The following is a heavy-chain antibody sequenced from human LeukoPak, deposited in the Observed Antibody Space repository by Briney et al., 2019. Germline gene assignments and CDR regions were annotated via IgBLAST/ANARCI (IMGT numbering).Heavy chain of an antibody. Sequence: PSETLSLTCTVSGGSIGSYSWSWIRRPPGKGLEWIGYIYYSGSTNYNPSLKSRVTISVDTSKNQFSLKLSSVTAADTAVYYCARGLRYFDWLWGQGTLVTVSS. J-gene: IGHJ4*02. CDR2: IYYSGST. V-gene: IGHV4-59*01. D-gene: IGHD3-9*01. CDR3: ARGLRYFDWL. CDR1: GGSIGSYS.